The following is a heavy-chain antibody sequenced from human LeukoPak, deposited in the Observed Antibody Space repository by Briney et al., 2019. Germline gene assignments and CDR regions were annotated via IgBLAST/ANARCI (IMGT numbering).Heavy chain of an antibody. J-gene: IGHJ5*02. CDR2: IYHSGST. D-gene: IGHD5-24*01. V-gene: IGHV4-30-2*01. CDR1: GGSISSGGYS. CDR3: ARGKLATITWFDP. Sequence: SETLSLTCAVSGGSISSGGYSWSWIRQPPGKGLEWIGYIYHSGSTYYNPSLKSRVTISEDRSKNQFSLRLSSVTAADTAVYYGARGKLATITWFDPWGQGPLVTVS.